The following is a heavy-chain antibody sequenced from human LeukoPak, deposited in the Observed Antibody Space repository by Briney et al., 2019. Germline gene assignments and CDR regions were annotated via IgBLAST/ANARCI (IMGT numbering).Heavy chain of an antibody. D-gene: IGHD3-10*01. CDR2: IKQGGGEK. CDR3: AKSFEDDIWFGEFNFDY. CDR1: GFIFSNYW. J-gene: IGHJ4*02. V-gene: IGHV3-7*03. Sequence: GGSLRLSCAASGFIFSNYWMSWVRQAPGKGLEWVANIKQGGGEKYYVDSVEGRFTISRDNSKNTLYLQMNSLRAEDTAVYYCAKSFEDDIWFGEFNFDYWGQGTLVTVSS.